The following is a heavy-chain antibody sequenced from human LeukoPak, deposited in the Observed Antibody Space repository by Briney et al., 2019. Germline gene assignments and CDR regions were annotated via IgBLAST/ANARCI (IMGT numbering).Heavy chain of an antibody. V-gene: IGHV4-39*07. CDR2: IYYSGTT. CDR3: AGLQLWKDFDY. J-gene: IGHJ4*02. D-gene: IGHD5-18*01. CDR1: GGSISSGSYY. Sequence: SETLSLTCTVSGGSISSGSYYWVWIRQPPGKGLEWIGTIYYSGTTYYNPSLKSRVTISVDTSKNQFSLRLSSVTAADTAVYYCAGLQLWKDFDYWGQGTLVTVSS.